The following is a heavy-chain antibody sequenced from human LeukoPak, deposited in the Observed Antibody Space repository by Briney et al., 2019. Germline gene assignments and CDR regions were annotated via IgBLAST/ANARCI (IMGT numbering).Heavy chain of an antibody. D-gene: IGHD1-26*01. CDR2: ITHGGRA. Sequence: SETLSLTCAVYADSFSGYSWSWIRQSPGRGLEWIGEITHGGRAKYNPSLKSRVTMSVDTSKNQFSLLLTSVTAADTAIYYCARTYEIVGSTAFYHYLFYMDIWSKGTPVTISS. CDR3: ARTYEIVGSTAFYHYLFYMDI. CDR1: ADSFSGYS. J-gene: IGHJ6*03. V-gene: IGHV4-34*01.